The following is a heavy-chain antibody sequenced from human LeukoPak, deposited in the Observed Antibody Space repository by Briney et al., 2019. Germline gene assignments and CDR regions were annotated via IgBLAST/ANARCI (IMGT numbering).Heavy chain of an antibody. D-gene: IGHD3-3*01. V-gene: IGHV1-2*02. Sequence: ASVTVSRQASVYTFTRYHMHGVRQAPGKRLEWMGWINPNSGNTNYVYKFQGRVTMTRDTPFSTPSVEASRQRSDDTAVYYCARDRRSGLDYWGQGTLVTVSS. CDR1: VYTFTRYH. CDR3: ARDRRSGLDY. CDR2: INPNSGNT. J-gene: IGHJ4*02.